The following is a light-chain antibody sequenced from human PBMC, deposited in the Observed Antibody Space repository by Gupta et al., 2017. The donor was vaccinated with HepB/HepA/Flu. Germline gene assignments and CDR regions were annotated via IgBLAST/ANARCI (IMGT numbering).Light chain of an antibody. CDR2: STN. J-gene: IGLJ2*01. CDR3: VLYLGSGISV. CDR1: SGSVSTSYY. V-gene: IGLV8-61*01. Sequence: QTVVTQEPSFSVSPGGTVTLPCGLSSGSVSTSYYPSWYQQTPGQAPRTLIYSTNTSSSGVPVRFSGSILGNKAAITITGAQADDESDYYCVLYLGSGISVFGGGTKLTVL.